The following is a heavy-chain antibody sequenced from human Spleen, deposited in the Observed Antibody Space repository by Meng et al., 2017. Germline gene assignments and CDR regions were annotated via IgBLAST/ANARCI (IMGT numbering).Heavy chain of an antibody. CDR1: GYTFSSYG. Sequence: ASVKVSCKASGYTFSSYGITWVRQAPGQGLEWMGWISSYNANTNYAQRLQARVTMTGDTSISTAYMELSGLRSDDTAMYYCARDEDISAAGKLFGDYWGQGTLVTVSS. CDR3: ARDEDISAAGKLFGDY. J-gene: IGHJ4*02. D-gene: IGHD6-25*01. CDR2: ISSYNANT. V-gene: IGHV1-18*01.